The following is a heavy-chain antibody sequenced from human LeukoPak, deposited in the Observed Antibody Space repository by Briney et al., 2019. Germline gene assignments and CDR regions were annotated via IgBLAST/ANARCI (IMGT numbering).Heavy chain of an antibody. D-gene: IGHD3-9*01. Sequence: PGGSLRLSCAASGFTFGIYAVSWVRQAPGRGLEWVSVISGNSDNTHYADSVKGRFTISRDNSKNTLYLQMNSLGAEDTAVYYCAKGRGHVLRYFDWLLDYWGQGTLVTVSS. CDR3: AKGRGHVLRYFDWLLDY. J-gene: IGHJ4*02. V-gene: IGHV3-23*01. CDR2: ISGNSDNT. CDR1: GFTFGIYA.